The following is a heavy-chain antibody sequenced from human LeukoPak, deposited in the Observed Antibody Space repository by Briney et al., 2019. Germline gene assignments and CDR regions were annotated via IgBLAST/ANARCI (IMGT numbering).Heavy chain of an antibody. V-gene: IGHV4-39*01. CDR3: ARHDSSGPYNAFDI. J-gene: IGHJ3*02. CDR2: IYYSGNT. CDR1: GGSLSSSTYY. Sequence: PSETLSLTCTVSGGSLSSSTYYWGWIRQPPGKGLEWIGSIYYSGNTYYNPSLKSQVTISVDTSKNQFSLKLSSVTAADTAVYYCARHDSSGPYNAFDIWGQGTMVTVSS. D-gene: IGHD3-22*01.